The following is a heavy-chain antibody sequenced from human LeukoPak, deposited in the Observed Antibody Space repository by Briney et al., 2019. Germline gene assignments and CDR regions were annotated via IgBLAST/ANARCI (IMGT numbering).Heavy chain of an antibody. CDR1: GGSLNSSNFY. Sequence: SETLSLTCTVSGGSLNSSNFYWGWIRQPPGKGLEWIGSIYYIGSTFYNPSLTSRVTISVDTSKNQFSLRLSSVTAADTPVYYCARQGGIDYWGQGALVTVSS. CDR2: IYYIGST. V-gene: IGHV4-39*01. CDR3: ARQGGIDY. J-gene: IGHJ4*02. D-gene: IGHD1-1*01.